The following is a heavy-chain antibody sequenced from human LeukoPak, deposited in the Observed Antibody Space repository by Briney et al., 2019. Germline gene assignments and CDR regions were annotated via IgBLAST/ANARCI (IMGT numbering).Heavy chain of an antibody. J-gene: IGHJ4*02. CDR2: ISGSGGST. CDR1: GFTFNIYT. V-gene: IGHV3-23*01. D-gene: IGHD3-22*01. CDR3: AKDQSGDYDSTI. Sequence: GGSLRLSCAASGFTFNIYTMSWVRQAPGKGLEWVSAISGSGGSTYYADSVKGRFTISRDNSKNTLYLQMNSLRAEDTAVYYCAKDQSGDYDSTIWGQGTLVTVSS.